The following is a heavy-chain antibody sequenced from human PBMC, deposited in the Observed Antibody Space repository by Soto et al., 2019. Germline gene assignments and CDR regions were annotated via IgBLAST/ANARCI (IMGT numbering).Heavy chain of an antibody. V-gene: IGHV3-53*01. CDR2: IYSGGST. Sequence: GASLRLSFAASGFSVSTNYMTWVRQAPGKWLEWVSVIYSGGSTYYADSVKGRFTISRDNSKNTLHLQMNSLRAEDTAVYYCARGSGSLYYFDFWGRGTLVTVPS. CDR1: GFSVSTNY. D-gene: IGHD1-26*01. J-gene: IGHJ4*02. CDR3: ARGSGSLYYFDF.